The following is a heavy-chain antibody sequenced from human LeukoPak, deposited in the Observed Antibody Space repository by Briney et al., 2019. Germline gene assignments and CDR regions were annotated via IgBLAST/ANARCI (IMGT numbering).Heavy chain of an antibody. CDR2: IRSKVNNYAT. V-gene: IGHV3-73*01. D-gene: IGHD1-26*01. J-gene: IGHJ4*02. CDR1: GFTFSDSA. CDR3: SRPARSGRNYFDY. Sequence: GGSLRLSCAASGFTFSDSAMHWVRQASGKGLEWVGRIRSKVNNYATTYAASVKGRFTISRDESKHTAYLQMNSLKTEDTAVYYCSRPARSGRNYFDYWGQGTLVTVSS.